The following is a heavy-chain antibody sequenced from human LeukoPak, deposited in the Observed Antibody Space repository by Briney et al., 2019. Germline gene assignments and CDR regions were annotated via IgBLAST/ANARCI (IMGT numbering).Heavy chain of an antibody. CDR2: IYHSGTT. CDR3: ARDLGDGRGYSIDY. J-gene: IGHJ4*02. Sequence: SETLSLTCAVSAYSISSDYYWGWIRQPPGKGLEWIGTIYHSGTTYYSPSLKSRVTISVDTSKNQFSLKLSSVTAADTAVYYCARDLGDGRGYSIDYWGQGTLVTVSS. D-gene: IGHD3-22*01. CDR1: AYSISSDYY. V-gene: IGHV4-38-2*02.